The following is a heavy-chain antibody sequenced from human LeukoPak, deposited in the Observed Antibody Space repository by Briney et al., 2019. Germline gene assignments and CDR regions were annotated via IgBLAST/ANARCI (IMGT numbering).Heavy chain of an antibody. V-gene: IGHV3-33*01. CDR2: IRYDGNNK. D-gene: IGHD5-12*01. CDR1: GFTFITYA. Sequence: GGSLRLSCAASGFTFITYAMHWVRQAPGKGSEWVAVIRYDGNNKYYADSVKDRFTISRDNSKSTLYLQMNSLRAEDTAVYYCARGPTTWWLLDYWGQGTLVTVSS. CDR3: ARGPTTWWLLDY. J-gene: IGHJ4*02.